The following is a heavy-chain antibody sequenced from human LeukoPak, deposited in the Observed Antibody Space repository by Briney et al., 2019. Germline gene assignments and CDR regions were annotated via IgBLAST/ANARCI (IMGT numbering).Heavy chain of an antibody. D-gene: IGHD6-13*01. V-gene: IGHV1-2*04. CDR3: ARSQYSSSWYDY. CDR1: GYTFTGYY. CDR2: INPNSGGT. J-gene: IGHJ4*02. Sequence: ASVKVSCKASGYTFTGYYMHWVRQAPGQGLEWMGWINPNSGGTNYAQKFQGWVTMTRDTSISTAYMELGRLRSDDTAVYYCARSQYSSSWYDYWGQGTLVTVSS.